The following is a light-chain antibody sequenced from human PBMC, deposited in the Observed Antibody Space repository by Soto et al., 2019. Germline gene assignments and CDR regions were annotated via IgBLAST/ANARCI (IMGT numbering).Light chain of an antibody. CDR3: QKYNSAPLP. J-gene: IGKJ5*01. CDR2: AAS. Sequence: DIQMTQSPSSLSASVGDKVTITGRARQGIRNYLAWYQQRPGKVPTLLIYAASTFQSGVASRFSGSGSGTHFTLTIRSLQPEDVATYYCQKYNSAPLPFGQGTRLEIK. CDR1: QGIRNY. V-gene: IGKV1-27*01.